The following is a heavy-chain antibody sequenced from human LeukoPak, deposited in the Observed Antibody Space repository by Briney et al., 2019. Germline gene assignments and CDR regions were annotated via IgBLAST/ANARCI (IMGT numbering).Heavy chain of an antibody. CDR2: ISASGGST. CDR3: AKGTRTTPGTSFDC. D-gene: IGHD6-13*01. Sequence: GGSLRLSCAASGFIFNSYAMTWVRQAPGKGLEWVSAISASGGSTYYADSVKGRFTISRDNSKSTLYLQMNSLRSEDTAVYFCAKGTRTTPGTSFDCWGQGTLVTVSS. V-gene: IGHV3-23*01. CDR1: GFIFNSYA. J-gene: IGHJ4*02.